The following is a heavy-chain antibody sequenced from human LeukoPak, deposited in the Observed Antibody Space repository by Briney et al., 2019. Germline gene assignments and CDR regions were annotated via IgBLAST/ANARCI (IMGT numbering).Heavy chain of an antibody. CDR3: ARHLDQVLLWFGELPKYYFDY. CDR2: IYYSGST. D-gene: IGHD3-10*01. J-gene: IGHJ4*02. CDR1: GGSISSSSYY. Sequence: SETLSLTCTVSGGSISSSSYYWGWIRQPPGKGLEWIGSIYYSGSTYYNPSLKSRVTISVDTSKNQFSLKLSSVTAADTAVYYCARHLDQVLLWFGELPKYYFDYWGQGTLVTVSS. V-gene: IGHV4-39*01.